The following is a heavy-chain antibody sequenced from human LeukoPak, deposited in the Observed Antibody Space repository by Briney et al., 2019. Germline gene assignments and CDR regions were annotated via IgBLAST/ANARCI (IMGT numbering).Heavy chain of an antibody. D-gene: IGHD6-13*01. CDR2: IWYDGSNK. CDR3: ARGYRGAAAAPYYYYYMDI. Sequence: PGRSLRLSCAASGFTFSSYGMHWVRQAPGKGLEWVAVIWYDGSNKYYADSVKGRFTISRDNSKNTLYLRMNSLRAEDTAVYYCARGYRGAAAAPYYYYYMDIWGKGTTVTVSS. CDR1: GFTFSSYG. J-gene: IGHJ6*03. V-gene: IGHV3-33*01.